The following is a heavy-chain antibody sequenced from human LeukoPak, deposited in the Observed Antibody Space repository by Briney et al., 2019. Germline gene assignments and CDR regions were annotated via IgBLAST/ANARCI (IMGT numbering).Heavy chain of an antibody. CDR2: MSGSGGST. Sequence: PGGSLRLSCAASGFTFSSYAMSWVRQAPGKGLEWVSAMSGSGGSTYYADSVKGRFTISRDNSKNTLYLQMNSLRAEDTAVYYCAKRGSSPPHYFDYWGQGTLVTVSS. J-gene: IGHJ4*02. CDR1: GFTFSSYA. V-gene: IGHV3-23*01. CDR3: AKRGSSPPHYFDY. D-gene: IGHD6-6*01.